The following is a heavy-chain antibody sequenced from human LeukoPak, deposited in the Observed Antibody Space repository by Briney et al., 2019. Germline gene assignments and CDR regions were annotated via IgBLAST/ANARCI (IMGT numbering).Heavy chain of an antibody. J-gene: IGHJ3*02. Sequence: SETLSLTCSVSGGSISSYYWSWIRQPPGKGLEWIGYIYYSGSTNYNPSLKSRVTISVDTSKNQFSLILSSVTAADTAVYYCARHEGGYDILTGYFTHGFDIRGQGAMVTVSS. CDR1: GGSISSYY. CDR3: ARHEGGYDILTGYFTHGFDI. D-gene: IGHD3-9*01. V-gene: IGHV4-59*08. CDR2: IYYSGST.